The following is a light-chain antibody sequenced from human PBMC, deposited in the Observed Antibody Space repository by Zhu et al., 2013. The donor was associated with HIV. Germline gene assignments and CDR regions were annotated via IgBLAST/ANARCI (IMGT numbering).Light chain of an antibody. CDR3: QQAHSFPPT. Sequence: DIQMTQSPSTLYASVGDRVTITCRASQDINRYLAWYQQKPGRAPKLLIYGASTLHSGVPSRFSGGGSGSDFTLTITSLQPEDFATYYCQQAHSFPPTFGP. J-gene: IGKJ3*01. CDR1: QDINRY. V-gene: IGKV1-9*01. CDR2: GAS.